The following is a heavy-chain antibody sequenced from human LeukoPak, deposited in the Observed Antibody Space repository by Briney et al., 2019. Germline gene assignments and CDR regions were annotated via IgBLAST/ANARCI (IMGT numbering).Heavy chain of an antibody. Sequence: SETLSLTCTVSGGSISSGDYYWSWIRQPPGKGLEWIGYIYYSGSTYYNPSLKSRVTISVDTSKNQFSLKLSSVTAADTAVYYCARAAAIAAAFDYWGRGTLVTVSS. CDR1: GGSISSGDYY. CDR2: IYYSGST. D-gene: IGHD6-13*01. V-gene: IGHV4-30-4*01. CDR3: ARAAAIAAAFDY. J-gene: IGHJ4*02.